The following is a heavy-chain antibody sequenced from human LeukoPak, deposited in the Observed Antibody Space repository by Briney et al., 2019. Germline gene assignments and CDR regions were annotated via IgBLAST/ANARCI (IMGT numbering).Heavy chain of an antibody. CDR1: GFTFSSYS. Sequence: PGGSLRLSCAASGFTFSSYSMNWVRQAPGKGLEWVSSISSSSSYIYYADSVKGRFTISRDNSKNTLYLQMNSLRAEDTAVYYCARAKGGNSPYYWGQGTLVTVSS. CDR3: ARAKGGNSPYY. V-gene: IGHV3-21*04. CDR2: ISSSSSYI. J-gene: IGHJ4*02. D-gene: IGHD4-23*01.